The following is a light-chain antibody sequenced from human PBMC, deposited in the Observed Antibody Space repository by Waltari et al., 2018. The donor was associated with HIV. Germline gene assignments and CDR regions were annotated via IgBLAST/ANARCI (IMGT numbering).Light chain of an antibody. Sequence: DVVMTQSPLSLPVTLGQPASISCRSSQSLVYSDGNTFLSWFHQRPGQSPRRLIYKVSNRNSGVPDRFSGSGSGTNFTLKFSRVEAEDVGFYYCMQGTHWPQTFGQGTKLEIK. CDR2: KVS. J-gene: IGKJ2*01. V-gene: IGKV2-30*01. CDR3: MQGTHWPQT. CDR1: QSLVYSDGNTF.